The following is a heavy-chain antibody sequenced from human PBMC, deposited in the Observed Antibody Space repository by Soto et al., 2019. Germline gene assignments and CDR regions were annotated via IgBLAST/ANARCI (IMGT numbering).Heavy chain of an antibody. Sequence: PGGSLRLSCAASGFTFDDYTMHWVRQAPGKGLEWVSLISWDGGSTYYADSVKGRFTISRDNSKNSLYLQMNSLRTEDTALYYCAKAAVATIVYYYGMGVWGQGTTVTVSS. CDR3: AKAAVATIVYYYGMGV. CDR2: ISWDGGST. V-gene: IGHV3-43*01. D-gene: IGHD5-12*01. J-gene: IGHJ6*02. CDR1: GFTFDDYT.